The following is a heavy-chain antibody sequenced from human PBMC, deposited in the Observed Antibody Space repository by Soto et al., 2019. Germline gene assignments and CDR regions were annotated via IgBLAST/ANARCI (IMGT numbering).Heavy chain of an antibody. CDR3: VRARATDSRPDY. CDR2: VSSGSSYI. D-gene: IGHD3-22*01. J-gene: IGHJ4*02. V-gene: IGHV3-21*01. Sequence: GGSLRLSCAASGFTFSLYAMIWVRQAPGKGLEWVSSVSSGSSYIYSADSLKGRFTISRDDAKNSLYLQMNSLRADDTAIYYCVRARATDSRPDYWGQGSLVTVCS. CDR1: GFTFSLYA.